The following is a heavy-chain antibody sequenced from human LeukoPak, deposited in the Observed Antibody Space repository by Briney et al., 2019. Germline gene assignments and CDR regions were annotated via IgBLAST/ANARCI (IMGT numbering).Heavy chain of an antibody. J-gene: IGHJ6*03. CDR2: IYCSGST. V-gene: IGHV4-59*01. D-gene: IGHD3-22*01. CDR1: GGSISSYY. CDR3: ARDRFDDSNGYYYHSYYYMNV. Sequence: SETLSFTCTVSGGSISSYYWSWIRQPPGKGLEWIGYIYCSGSTNYNPSLKSRVTISVDTSKNQFSLKLSSVTAADTAVYYCARDRFDDSNGYYYHSYYYMNVWGKGTTVTVSS.